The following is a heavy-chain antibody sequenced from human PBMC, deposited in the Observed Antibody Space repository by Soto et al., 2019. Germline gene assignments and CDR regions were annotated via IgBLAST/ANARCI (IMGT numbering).Heavy chain of an antibody. V-gene: IGHV3-30-3*01. CDR2: ISENGDRQ. CDR1: GVTFSSSS. D-gene: IGHD4-17*01. CDR3: ARRLWTTVSALGY. Sequence: QVQLVQSGGGVVQAGNSLRLSCKASGVTFSSSSFHWVRQAPGKGLEWVAVISENGDRQYSTESVRGRFLISRDSSKNKVYLQMNSLRPEDTGVYFCARRLWTTVSALGYWGQGALVTVSS. J-gene: IGHJ4*02.